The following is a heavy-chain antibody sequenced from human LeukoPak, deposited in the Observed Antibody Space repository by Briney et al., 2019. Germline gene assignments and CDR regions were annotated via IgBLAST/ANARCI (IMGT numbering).Heavy chain of an antibody. CDR2: IDPNTGGT. CDR1: GYSFSDYY. D-gene: IGHD3-9*01. CDR3: ARDERFEEYYDILTGPTGADY. Sequence: ASVKVSCKASGYSFSDYYIHWVRQAPGQGLEWMGWIDPNTGGTKYAQKFLGRVTVTRDTSINTAYMELSRLRSDDTAVYYCARDERFEEYYDILTGPTGADYWGQGTLVTVSS. V-gene: IGHV1-2*02. J-gene: IGHJ4*02.